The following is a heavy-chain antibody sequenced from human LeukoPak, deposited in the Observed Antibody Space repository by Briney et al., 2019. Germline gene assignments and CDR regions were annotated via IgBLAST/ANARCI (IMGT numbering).Heavy chain of an antibody. V-gene: IGHV3-66*01. CDR2: IYSGGNT. J-gene: IGHJ4*02. CDR1: GITVSSSY. Sequence: PGGSLRLSCAASGITVSSSYMSWVRQAPGKGLEWVSVIYSGGNTYHAISVEGRFTISRDSSKNTLDLQMNSLRAEDTAVYYCIYGDYVRTVNYFDYWGQGTLVTVSS. CDR3: IYGDYVRTVNYFDY. D-gene: IGHD4-17*01.